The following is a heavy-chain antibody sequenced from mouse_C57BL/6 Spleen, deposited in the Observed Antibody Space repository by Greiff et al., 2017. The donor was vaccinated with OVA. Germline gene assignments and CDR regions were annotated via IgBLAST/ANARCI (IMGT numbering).Heavy chain of an antibody. CDR3: ARSTMVTAGDSSWFAY. D-gene: IGHD2-2*01. CDR1: GYTFTSYG. Sequence: EVQLQQSGAELVRPGSSVKMSCKTSGYTFTSYGINWVKQRPGQGLEWIGYIYIGNGYTEYNEKFKGKATLTSDTSSSTAYMQLSSLTSEDSAIYFCARSTMVTAGDSSWFAYWGQGTLVTVSA. V-gene: IGHV1-58*01. CDR2: IYIGNGYT. J-gene: IGHJ3*01.